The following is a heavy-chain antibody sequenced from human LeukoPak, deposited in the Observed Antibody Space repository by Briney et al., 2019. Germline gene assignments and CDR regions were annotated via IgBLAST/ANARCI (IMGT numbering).Heavy chain of an antibody. CDR3: ASQYWGAFNI. CDR1: GGSISSGDYY. V-gene: IGHV4-30-4*01. Sequence: SETLSLTCTVSGGSISSGDYYWSWIRQPPGKGLEWIGYIYYSGSTYYNPSLKSRVAISLDTSKNQFSLKLSSVTAADTAVYYCASQYWGAFNIWGQGTMVTVSS. D-gene: IGHD7-27*01. J-gene: IGHJ3*02. CDR2: IYYSGST.